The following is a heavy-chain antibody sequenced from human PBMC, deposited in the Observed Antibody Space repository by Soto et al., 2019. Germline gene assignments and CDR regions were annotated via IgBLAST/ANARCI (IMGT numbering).Heavy chain of an antibody. J-gene: IGHJ4*02. Sequence: LRLSCVASGFTFNTYWMSWVRQAPGKGLEWVANIKEDGSGKYYVDSVKGRFTISRDNAKNLLYLQMNSLGAGDTAMYYCARFTRGSSGDYWGQGTLVTVSS. CDR3: ARFTRGSSGDY. CDR2: IKEDGSGK. D-gene: IGHD6-25*01. V-gene: IGHV3-7*01. CDR1: GFTFNTYW.